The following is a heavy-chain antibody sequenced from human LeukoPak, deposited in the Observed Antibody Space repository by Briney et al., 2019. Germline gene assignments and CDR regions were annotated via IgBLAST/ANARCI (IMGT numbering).Heavy chain of an antibody. CDR3: AKSLGSSWPFDY. CDR1: GFTFSSYS. V-gene: IGHV3-48*01. CDR2: ISSSSSTI. Sequence: GGSLRLSCAASGFTFSSYSMNWVRQAPGKGLEWVSYISSSSSTIYYADSVKGRFTISRDNSKNTLYLQMNSLRAEDTAVYYCAKSLGSSWPFDYWGQGTLVTVSS. D-gene: IGHD6-13*01. J-gene: IGHJ4*02.